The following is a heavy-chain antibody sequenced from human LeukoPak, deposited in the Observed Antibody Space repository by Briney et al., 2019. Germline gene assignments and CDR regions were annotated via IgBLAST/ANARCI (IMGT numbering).Heavy chain of an antibody. CDR3: AKSEWELLPYFDY. CDR1: GFTVSSNY. D-gene: IGHD1-26*01. V-gene: IGHV3-66*01. CDR2: IYSGGST. J-gene: IGHJ4*02. Sequence: GGSLRLSCAASGFTVSSNYMSWVRQAPGRGLEWVSVIYSGGSTYYADSVKGRFTISRDNSKNTLYLQMDSLRAEDTAVYYCAKSEWELLPYFDYWGQGTLVTVSS.